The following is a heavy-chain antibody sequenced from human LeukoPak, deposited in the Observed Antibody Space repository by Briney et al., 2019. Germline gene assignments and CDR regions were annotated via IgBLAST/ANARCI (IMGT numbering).Heavy chain of an antibody. D-gene: IGHD3-22*01. Sequence: QPGGSLRLSCAASGFTFSSYEMHWVRQAPGKGLEWLSYISGGGAPIYYADSVKGRFTISRDNTKNSLYLQMSSLRAEDTAVYYCVRDYRDSSGDHQHFDYWAREPWSPSPQ. V-gene: IGHV3-48*03. CDR3: VRDYRDSSGDHQHFDY. CDR2: ISGGGAPI. J-gene: IGHJ4*02. CDR1: GFTFSSYE.